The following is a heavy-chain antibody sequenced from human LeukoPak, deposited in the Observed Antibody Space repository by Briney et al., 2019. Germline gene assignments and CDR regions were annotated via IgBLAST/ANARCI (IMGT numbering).Heavy chain of an antibody. J-gene: IGHJ5*02. V-gene: IGHV4-4*07. D-gene: IGHD3-22*01. CDR1: GGSISSYY. CDR2: IYTSGST. Sequence: PSETLSLTCTASGGSISSYYWSWIRQPAGKGLEWIWRIYTSGSTTYNPSLKSRVTTSVDTSKNQFSLELSSGTAADTAVYYCARGQPFNYYDSRGYSENWFDPWGQGTLVTVSS. CDR3: ARGQPFNYYDSRGYSENWFDP.